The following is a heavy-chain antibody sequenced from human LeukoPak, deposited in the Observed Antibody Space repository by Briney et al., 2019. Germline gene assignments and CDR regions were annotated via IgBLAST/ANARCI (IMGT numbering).Heavy chain of an antibody. V-gene: IGHV3-23*01. CDR3: AKEAGVKLRYFDWLPSRYYFDY. CDR1: GFTFSSYG. J-gene: IGHJ4*02. Sequence: GGTLRLSCAASGFTFSSYGMSWVRQAPGKGLEWVSAISGSGGSTYYADSVKGRFTISGDNSKNTLYLQMNSLRAEDTAVYYCAKEAGVKLRYFDWLPSRYYFDYWGQGTLVTVSS. CDR2: ISGSGGST. D-gene: IGHD3-9*01.